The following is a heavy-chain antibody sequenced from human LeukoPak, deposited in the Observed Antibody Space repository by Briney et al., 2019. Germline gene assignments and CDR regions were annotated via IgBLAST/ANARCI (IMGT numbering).Heavy chain of an antibody. CDR3: ASDSSGYYDPYAFDI. D-gene: IGHD3-22*01. CDR1: GGSISSSSYY. Sequence: SETLSLTCTVSGGSISSSSYYWGGIRQPPGKGLEWIGSIYYSGSTYYNPSLKSRVTISVDTSKNQFSLKLSSVTAADTAVYYCASDSSGYYDPYAFDIWGQGTMVTVSS. V-gene: IGHV4-39*01. CDR2: IYYSGST. J-gene: IGHJ3*02.